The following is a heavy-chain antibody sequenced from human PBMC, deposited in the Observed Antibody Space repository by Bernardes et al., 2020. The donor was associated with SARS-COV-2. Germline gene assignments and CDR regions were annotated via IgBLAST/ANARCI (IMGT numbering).Heavy chain of an antibody. J-gene: IGHJ3*02. CDR1: GGSFSDYY. Sequence: ETLSLTCAVYGGSFSDYYWTWIRQPPGKGLEWVGEINHSVSTNYNPSLKSRVTMSVDTSKNQFSLKLNSVTAADTAVYYCARGYKAVDTFDIWGQGTMVTVSS. CDR2: INHSVST. D-gene: IGHD1-20*01. V-gene: IGHV4-34*01. CDR3: ARGYKAVDTFDI.